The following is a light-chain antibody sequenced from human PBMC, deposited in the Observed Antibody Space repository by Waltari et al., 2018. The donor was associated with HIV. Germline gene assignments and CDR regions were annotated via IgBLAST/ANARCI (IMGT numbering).Light chain of an antibody. J-gene: IGLJ2*01. CDR1: SPNLGAGFD. V-gene: IGLV1-40*01. CDR2: ANN. Sequence: QSVLTQPPSVSGAPGQRVTVSCTGSSPNLGAGFDGHWYQQIPGTAPKLLIYANNNRPSGVPDRFSGSKSGATASLAITGLQPEDEADYYCQSYDSSFSGAVFGGGTKLTVL. CDR3: QSYDSSFSGAV.